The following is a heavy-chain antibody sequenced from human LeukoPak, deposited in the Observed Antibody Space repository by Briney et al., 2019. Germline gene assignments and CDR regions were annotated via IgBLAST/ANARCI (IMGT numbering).Heavy chain of an antibody. J-gene: IGHJ3*02. CDR3: ARLDWGLSAFDI. V-gene: IGHV1-46*01. D-gene: IGHD7-27*01. CDR1: GYTFTSYY. CDR2: INPSGGST. Sequence: ASVKVSCKASGYTFTSYYMHRVRQAPGQGLEWMGIINPSGGSTSYAQKFQGGVTMTRDTSTSTVYMELSSLRSEDTAVYYCARLDWGLSAFDIWGQGTMVTVSS.